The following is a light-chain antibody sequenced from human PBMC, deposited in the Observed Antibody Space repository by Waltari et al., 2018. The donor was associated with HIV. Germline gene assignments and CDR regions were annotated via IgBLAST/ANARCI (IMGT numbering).Light chain of an antibody. J-gene: IGKJ4*01. CDR1: QSLLHSSGFYY. CDR2: LGS. CDR3: MQSLQIPPT. Sequence: IVLTQSQLSLTLIPGEPPSLSCSASQSLLHSSGFYYLDWYLQKPGQSPQLLIYLGSHRASGVSDRFSGGGSGTHFTLNVTRVEADDVGIYFCMQSLQIPPTFGGGTKV. V-gene: IGKV2-28*01.